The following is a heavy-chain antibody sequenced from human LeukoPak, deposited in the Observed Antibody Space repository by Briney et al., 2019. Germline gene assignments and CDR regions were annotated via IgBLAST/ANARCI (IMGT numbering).Heavy chain of an antibody. Sequence: PGGSMRLSCAASGFTFSSYWMSWVRQAPGKGLEWVANIKQDGSEKYYVDSVKGRFTISRDNAKNSLYLQMNSLRAEDTAVYYCAKATSYYDFDYWGQGTLVTVSS. CDR2: IKQDGSEK. D-gene: IGHD3-3*01. J-gene: IGHJ4*02. V-gene: IGHV3-7*03. CDR3: AKATSYYDFDY. CDR1: GFTFSSYW.